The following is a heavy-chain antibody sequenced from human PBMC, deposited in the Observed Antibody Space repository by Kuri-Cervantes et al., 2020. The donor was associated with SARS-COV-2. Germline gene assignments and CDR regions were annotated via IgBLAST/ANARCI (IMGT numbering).Heavy chain of an antibody. D-gene: IGHD2-15*01. J-gene: IGHJ4*02. CDR2: INPNSGGT. Sequence: ASVKVSCKASGYTFTGYYMRWVRQAPGQGLEWMGWINPNSGGTNYAQKFQGRVTMTRDTSISTAYMELSRLRSDDTAVYYCATPRYCSGGSCYGLFDYWGQGTLVTVSS. V-gene: IGHV1-2*02. CDR1: GYTFTGYY. CDR3: ATPRYCSGGSCYGLFDY.